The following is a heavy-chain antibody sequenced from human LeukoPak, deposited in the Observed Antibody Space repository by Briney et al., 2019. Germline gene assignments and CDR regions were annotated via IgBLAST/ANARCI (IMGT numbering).Heavy chain of an antibody. CDR2: VYPGDSDT. CDR1: GYSFTSYW. Sequence: GESLKISCKSSGYSFTSYWIGWVRQMPGKGLEWMGIVYPGDSDTRYSPSFQGQVTISADKSISTAYLQWGSLKASDTAMYYCARHDLGDLLDAFDIWGQGTMVTVSS. V-gene: IGHV5-51*01. D-gene: IGHD3-16*01. CDR3: ARHDLGDLLDAFDI. J-gene: IGHJ3*02.